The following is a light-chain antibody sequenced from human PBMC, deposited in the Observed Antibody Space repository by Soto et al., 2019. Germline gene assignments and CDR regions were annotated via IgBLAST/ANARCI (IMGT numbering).Light chain of an antibody. V-gene: IGKV1-39*01. Sequence: DVQMTQSPSSLSASVGDRVTITCRASQSISTYLNWYQQKPGKAPKFLIYAASSLHRGVPSRFSGSGSGTDFTLTISSLQPEDSATYYCQQTYSRPRTFGQGTKVDIK. CDR1: QSISTY. CDR2: AAS. J-gene: IGKJ1*01. CDR3: QQTYSRPRT.